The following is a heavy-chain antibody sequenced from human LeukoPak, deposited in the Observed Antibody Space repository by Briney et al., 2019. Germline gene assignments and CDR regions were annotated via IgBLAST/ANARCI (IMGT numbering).Heavy chain of an antibody. V-gene: IGHV3-23*01. CDR3: AKDRGWPTVYWYFDL. J-gene: IGHJ2*01. CDR1: GFTFSSYA. Sequence: GGSLRLSCAASGFTFSSYATSWVRQAPGKGLEWVSAISGSGGSTYYADSVKGRFTISRDNSKNTLYLQMNSLRAEDTAVYYCAKDRGWPTVYWYFDLWGRGTLVTVSS. D-gene: IGHD2-15*01. CDR2: ISGSGGST.